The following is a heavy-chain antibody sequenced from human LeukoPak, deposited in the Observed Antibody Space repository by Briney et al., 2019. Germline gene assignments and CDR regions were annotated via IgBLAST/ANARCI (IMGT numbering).Heavy chain of an antibody. CDR3: ATPYCSSISCLDVFNM. CDR1: GVPVSDGRYY. V-gene: IGHV4-31*03. J-gene: IGHJ3*02. D-gene: IGHD2-2*01. Sequence: PSETLSLTCSVSGVPVSDGRYYWTWIRQHPGKGLEWIGYKYYSGSAKYNPSLKSRLTISIDTSKNQFSLQLSSVTAADTATYYCATPYCSSISCLDVFNMWGQGTRVTVSS. CDR2: KYYSGSA.